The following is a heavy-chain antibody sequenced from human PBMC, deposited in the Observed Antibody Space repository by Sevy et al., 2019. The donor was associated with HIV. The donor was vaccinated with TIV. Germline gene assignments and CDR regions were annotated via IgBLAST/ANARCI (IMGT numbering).Heavy chain of an antibody. Sequence: ASVKVSCKASGYTFTGYYMHWVRQAPGQGLEWMGWINPNSGGTNYAQKFQGRVTMTRDTSISTAYMELSRLRSDDTAVYYCARMKEVNSSSSFQVYYYYGMDVWGQGTTVTVSS. CDR2: INPNSGGT. J-gene: IGHJ6*02. CDR1: GYTFTGYY. CDR3: ARMKEVNSSSSFQVYYYYGMDV. D-gene: IGHD6-6*01. V-gene: IGHV1-2*02.